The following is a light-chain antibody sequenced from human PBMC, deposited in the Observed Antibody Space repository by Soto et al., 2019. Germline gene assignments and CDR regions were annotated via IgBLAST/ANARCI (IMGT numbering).Light chain of an antibody. J-gene: IGKJ4*02. CDR2: DAS. V-gene: IGKV3-11*01. Sequence: EIVLTQSPATLSLSPGERATLSCRASQSVSSYLAWYQQKPGQAPRLLIYDASNRATGIPARFSGSGSGTDVTLTISSLEPEDLAVYYCQQRSNWPPALTFGGGTKVEIK. CDR1: QSVSSY. CDR3: QQRSNWPPALT.